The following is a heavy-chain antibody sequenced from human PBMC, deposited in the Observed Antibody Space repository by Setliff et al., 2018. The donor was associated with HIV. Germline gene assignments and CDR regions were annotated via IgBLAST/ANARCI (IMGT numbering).Heavy chain of an antibody. CDR2: INHSGST. J-gene: IGHJ4*02. CDR1: NGSFSGYY. CDR3: ARGFRSGRIFGIDY. D-gene: IGHD3-3*01. V-gene: IGHV4-34*01. Sequence: SETLSLTCAVYNGSFSGYYWTWIRQPPGKGLEWIGEINHSGSTNYNPSLRSRVTIAVDTSNNQFSLKLSSVTAADTAVYYCARGFRSGRIFGIDYWGQGTLVTVSS.